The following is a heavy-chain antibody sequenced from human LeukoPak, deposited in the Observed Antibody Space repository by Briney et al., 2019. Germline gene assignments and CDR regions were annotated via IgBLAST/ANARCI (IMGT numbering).Heavy chain of an antibody. Sequence: PSETLSLTCAVYGGSFSGYYCSWIRQPPGKGLEWIGEINHSGSTNYNPSLKSRVTISVDTSKNQFSLKLSSVTAADTAVYYCARGLVGLLWFGSKPYFDYWGQGTLVTVSS. CDR1: GGSFSGYY. CDR2: INHSGST. CDR3: ARGLVGLLWFGSKPYFDY. J-gene: IGHJ4*02. D-gene: IGHD3-10*01. V-gene: IGHV4-34*01.